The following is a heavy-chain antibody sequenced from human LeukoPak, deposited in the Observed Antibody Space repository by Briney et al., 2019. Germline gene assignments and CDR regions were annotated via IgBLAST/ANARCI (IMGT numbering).Heavy chain of an antibody. CDR2: IGGSDDNT. CDR3: TRDLMTGFSSGWYFAY. J-gene: IGHJ4*02. D-gene: IGHD6-19*01. V-gene: IGHV3-23*01. Sequence: GGSLRLSCEGSGLNFNGYAISWVRQAPGKGLEWVAVIGGSDDNTHYADSVKGRFTISRDNSANRLFLQMHSLRPDDSARYYCTRDLMTGFSSGWYFAYWGQGTLVTVSS. CDR1: GLNFNGYA.